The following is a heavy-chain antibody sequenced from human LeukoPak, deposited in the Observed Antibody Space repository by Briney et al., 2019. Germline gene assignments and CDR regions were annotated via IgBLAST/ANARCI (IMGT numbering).Heavy chain of an antibody. CDR3: ARDGHRLSIVVVTDSYWYFDL. D-gene: IGHD3-22*01. J-gene: IGHJ2*01. CDR2: ISAYNGNT. Sequence: GASVKVSCKASGYTFTSYGISWVRQSPGQGLEWMGWISAYNGNTNYAQKLQGRVTMTTDTSTSTAYMELRSLRSDDTAVYYCARDGHRLSIVVVTDSYWYFDLWGRGTLVTVSS. CDR1: GYTFTSYG. V-gene: IGHV1-18*01.